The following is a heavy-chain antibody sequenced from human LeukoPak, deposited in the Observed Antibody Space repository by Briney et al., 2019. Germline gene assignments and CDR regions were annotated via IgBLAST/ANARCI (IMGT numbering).Heavy chain of an antibody. V-gene: IGHV3-7*01. D-gene: IGHD5-18*01. Sequence: GGSLRLSCAASGFTFSSYWMSWVRQAPGKGLEWVANIKQDGSEKYYVDSVKGRFTISRDNAKSSLYLQMNSLRAEDTAVYYCARYVDTAMFDYWGQGTLVTVSS. CDR2: IKQDGSEK. J-gene: IGHJ4*02. CDR3: ARYVDTAMFDY. CDR1: GFTFSSYW.